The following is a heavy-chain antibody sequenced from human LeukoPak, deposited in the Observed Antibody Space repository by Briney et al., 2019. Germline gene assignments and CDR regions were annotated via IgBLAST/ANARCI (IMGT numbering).Heavy chain of an antibody. J-gene: IGHJ5*02. CDR1: GGSISSYY. D-gene: IGHD3-3*01. V-gene: IGHV4-59*01. CDR3: AREVFDDFWSGYSPRFDP. Sequence: SETLSLTCTVSGGSISSYYWSWIRQPPGKGLEWIGYIYYSGSTNYNLSLKSRVTISVDTSKNQFSLKLSSVTAADTAVYYCAREVFDDFWSGYSPRFDPWGQGTLVTVSS. CDR2: IYYSGST.